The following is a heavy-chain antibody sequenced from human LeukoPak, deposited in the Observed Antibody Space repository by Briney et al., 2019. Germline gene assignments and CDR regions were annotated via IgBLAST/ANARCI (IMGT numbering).Heavy chain of an antibody. CDR1: GFTFSNAW. J-gene: IGHJ4*02. D-gene: IGHD3-10*01. CDR3: TREKRVVRGPLDY. CDR2: IKSKTDGGTT. Sequence: GGSLRLSCAASGFTFSNAWMSWVRQAPGKGLEWVGRIKSKTDGGTTDYAAPVKGRFTISRDDSKTTLYLQMGSLRDEDMAVYYCTREKRVVRGPLDYWGQGTLVTASP. V-gene: IGHV3-15*01.